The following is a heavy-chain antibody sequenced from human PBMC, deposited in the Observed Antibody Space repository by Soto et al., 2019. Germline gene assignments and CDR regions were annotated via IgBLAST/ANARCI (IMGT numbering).Heavy chain of an antibody. D-gene: IGHD3-3*01. CDR2: LDQSGGT. CDR3: ARSSSRAFRSLEWVDPLDC. V-gene: IGHV4-34*01. CDR1: DDYIRGQS. J-gene: IGHJ4*02. Sequence: SATMSLTCTVVDDYIRGQSWNWIRPSPGKGLEWIGELDQSGGTNYNPSLKSRAIISDDTSKNQFSLTLTSVTAADTAVYYCARSSSRAFRSLEWVDPLDCWGQGTPVTVSA.